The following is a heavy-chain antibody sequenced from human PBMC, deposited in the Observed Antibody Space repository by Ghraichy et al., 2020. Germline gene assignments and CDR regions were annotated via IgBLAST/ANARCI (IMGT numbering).Heavy chain of an antibody. CDR2: IKQDGSEK. D-gene: IGHD6-6*01. V-gene: IGHV3-7*03. CDR3: ARDPRRWYSSSSSSEFDY. Sequence: GGSLRLSCAASGFTFSSYWMSWVRQAPGKGLEWVANIKQDGSEKYYVDSVKGRFTISRDNAKNSLYLQMNSLRAEDTAVYYCARDPRRWYSSSSSSEFDYWGQGTLVTVSS. CDR1: GFTFSSYW. J-gene: IGHJ4*02.